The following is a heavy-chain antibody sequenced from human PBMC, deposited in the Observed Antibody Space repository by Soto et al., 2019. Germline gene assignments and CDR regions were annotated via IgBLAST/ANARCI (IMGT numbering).Heavy chain of an antibody. Sequence: GGSLRLSCAASGFTFSSYGMHWVRQAPGKGLEWVAVIWYDGSNKYYADSVKGRFTISRDNSKNTLYLQMNSLRAEDTAVYYCARWGTVTTDYYYYYMDVWGKGTTVTVSS. CDR2: IWYDGSNK. D-gene: IGHD4-17*01. CDR3: ARWGTVTTDYYYYYMDV. V-gene: IGHV3-33*01. J-gene: IGHJ6*03. CDR1: GFTFSSYG.